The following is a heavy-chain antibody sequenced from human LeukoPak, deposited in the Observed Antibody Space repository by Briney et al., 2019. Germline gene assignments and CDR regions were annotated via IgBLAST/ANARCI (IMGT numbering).Heavy chain of an antibody. CDR2: ISGSGGST. D-gene: IGHD2-2*01. CDR3: AKKGCSSTSWYWGGWFDP. V-gene: IGHV3-23*01. Sequence: SGGSVRPFCAASGFTFSSYAMSWVRQAPGKGLECVTDISGSGGSTYYADSVKGRFTIARDNSKNTLYLQMNSLRAEDTAVYYCAKKGCSSTSWYWGGWFDPWGQGTLVTVSS. CDR1: GFTFSSYA. J-gene: IGHJ5*02.